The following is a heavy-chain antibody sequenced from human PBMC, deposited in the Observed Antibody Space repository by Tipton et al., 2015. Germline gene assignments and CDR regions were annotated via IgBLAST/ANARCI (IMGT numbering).Heavy chain of an antibody. V-gene: IGHV3-30*18. CDR1: GFTFSSYG. CDR2: ISYDGSNK. CDR3: AKDRYCSGGSCYQNWFDP. D-gene: IGHD2-15*01. J-gene: IGHJ5*02. Sequence: SLRLSCAASGFTFSSYGMHWVRQAPGKGLEWVAVISYDGSNKYYADSVKGRFTISRDNSKNTLYLQMNSLTAEDTAIYYCAKDRYCSGGSCYQNWFDPWGQGTLVTVSS.